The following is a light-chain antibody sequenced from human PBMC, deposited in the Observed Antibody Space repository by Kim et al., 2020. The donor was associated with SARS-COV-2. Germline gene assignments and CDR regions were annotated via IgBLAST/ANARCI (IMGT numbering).Light chain of an antibody. CDR3: QQYSRPPRT. CDR1: QSVSCNY. V-gene: IGKV3-20*01. J-gene: IGKJ1*01. Sequence: SPGERASLSCRASQSVSCNYLAWYQQKPGQAPRLLIYGVSTRATGIPDRFSGSGSGTDFTLTISRLEPEDFAVYYCQQYSRPPRTFGQGTKVDIK. CDR2: GVS.